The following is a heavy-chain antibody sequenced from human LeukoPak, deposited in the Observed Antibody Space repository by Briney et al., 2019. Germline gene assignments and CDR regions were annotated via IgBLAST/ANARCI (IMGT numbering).Heavy chain of an antibody. CDR3: ARGLSAIVY. Sequence: SETLSLTCAVYGGSFSGYYWSWIRQPPGKGLEWIGEINHSGSTNYNPSLKSRVTILVDTSKNQFSLKLSSVTAADTAVYYCARGLSAIVYWGQGTLVTVSS. V-gene: IGHV4-34*01. CDR1: GGSFSGYY. J-gene: IGHJ4*02. D-gene: IGHD2-15*01. CDR2: INHSGST.